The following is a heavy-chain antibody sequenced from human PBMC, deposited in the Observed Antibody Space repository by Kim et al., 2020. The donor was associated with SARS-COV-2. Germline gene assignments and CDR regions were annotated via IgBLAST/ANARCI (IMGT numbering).Heavy chain of an antibody. CDR3: ARGGMVRAVITPNWFDP. J-gene: IGHJ5*02. CDR2: IIPIFGTA. V-gene: IGHV1-69*13. Sequence: SVKVSCKASGGTFSSYAISWVRQAPGQGLEWMGGIIPIFGTANYAQKFQGRVTITADESTSTAYMELSSLRSEDTAVYYCARGGMVRAVITPNWFDPWGQGTLVTVSS. D-gene: IGHD3-10*01. CDR1: GGTFSSYA.